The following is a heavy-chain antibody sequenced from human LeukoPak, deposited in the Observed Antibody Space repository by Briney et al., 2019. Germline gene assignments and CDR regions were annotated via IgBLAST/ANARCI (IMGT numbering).Heavy chain of an antibody. V-gene: IGHV1-69*04. Sequence: GASVKVSCKVSGGTFSSYAISWVRQAPGQGLEWMGRIIPILGIANYAQKFQGRVTITADKSTSTAYMELSSLRSEDTAVYYCARDLGYCSSTSCYYYYYGMDVWGQGTTVTVSS. CDR2: IIPILGIA. D-gene: IGHD2-2*01. CDR3: ARDLGYCSSTSCYYYYYGMDV. CDR1: GGTFSSYA. J-gene: IGHJ6*02.